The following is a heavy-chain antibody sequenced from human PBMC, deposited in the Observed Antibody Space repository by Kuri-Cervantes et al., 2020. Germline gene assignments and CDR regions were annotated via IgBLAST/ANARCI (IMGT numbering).Heavy chain of an antibody. CDR2: IKKDGSEI. CDR1: GFTFSSYW. Sequence: GGSLRLSCAASGFTFSSYWMSWVRQAPGKGLEWVANIKKDGSEIYYVDSVKGRFTISRENAKNSLYLQMNSLRAGDTAVYYCASYDLRSARKYYYDSSGYKRGVCGYWGQGTLVTVSS. J-gene: IGHJ4*02. CDR3: ASYDLRSARKYYYDSSGYKRGVCGY. D-gene: IGHD3-22*01. V-gene: IGHV3-7*01.